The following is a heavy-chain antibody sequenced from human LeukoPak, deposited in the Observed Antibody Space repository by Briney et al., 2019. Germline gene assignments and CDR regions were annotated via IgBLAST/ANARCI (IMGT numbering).Heavy chain of an antibody. Sequence: NPSETLSLTCTVSGGSISSYCWSWIRQPPGKGLEWIGYIYNSGTTNYNPSLKSRVTISVDTSKNQFSLKLSSVTAADTAIYYCAKSFSETERATITAYWGQGTLVTVSS. J-gene: IGHJ4*02. CDR2: IYNSGTT. CDR3: AKSFSETERATITAY. CDR1: GGSISSYC. D-gene: IGHD5-24*01. V-gene: IGHV4-59*01.